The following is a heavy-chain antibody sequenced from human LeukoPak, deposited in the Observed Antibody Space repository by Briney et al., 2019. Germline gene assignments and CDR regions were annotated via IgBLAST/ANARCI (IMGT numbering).Heavy chain of an antibody. Sequence: KPSETLSLTCAVYGGSFSGYYWSWIRQPPGKGLEWIGEINHSGSTNYNPSLKSRVTISVDTSKNQFSLKLSSVTAADTAVYYCARGGHFNKGPLDVWGQGTTVTVSS. CDR3: ARGGHFNKGPLDV. V-gene: IGHV4-34*01. CDR2: INHSGST. CDR1: GGSFSGYY. J-gene: IGHJ6*02.